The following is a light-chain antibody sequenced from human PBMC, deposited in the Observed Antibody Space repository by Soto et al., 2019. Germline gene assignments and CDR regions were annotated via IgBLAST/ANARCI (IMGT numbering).Light chain of an antibody. CDR3: AAWDDSLNGHV. V-gene: IGLV1-44*01. CDR1: SSNIGSNT. Sequence: QAVVTQPPSASGTPGQRVTISCSGSSSNIGSNTVNWYQQLPGTAPKLLIYSNNQRPSGVPDRFSGSKSGTSASLAISGLQSEDEADYYCAAWDDSLNGHVFGTGTKLPS. CDR2: SNN. J-gene: IGLJ1*01.